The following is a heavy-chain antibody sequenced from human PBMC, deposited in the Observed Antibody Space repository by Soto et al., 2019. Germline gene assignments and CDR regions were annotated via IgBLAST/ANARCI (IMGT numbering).Heavy chain of an antibody. Sequence: QVHLVQSGAEVEKPGASVKVSCKASGYTFTDYGISWVRQAPGQGLQWMGWITAFNGNTKYGQQFQGRVTMTTGTCTDAACMELMSLESDDTAVYYYAIISQSDFWRGYYSIFDYWGQGTLVSVSS. D-gene: IGHD3-3*01. CDR2: ITAFNGNT. CDR1: GYTFTDYG. CDR3: AIISQSDFWRGYYSIFDY. J-gene: IGHJ4*02. V-gene: IGHV1-18*01.